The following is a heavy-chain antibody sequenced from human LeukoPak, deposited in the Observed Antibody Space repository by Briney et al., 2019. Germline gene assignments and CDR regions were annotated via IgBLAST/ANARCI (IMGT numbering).Heavy chain of an antibody. Sequence: GESLKISCKGSGYSFTSYWIGWVRQMPGKGLEWMGIIYPGDSDTRYSPSFQGQVTISADKSISTAYLQWSSLKASDTAMYYCARHLGSTTGTTGPVGWFDPWGQGTLVTVSS. D-gene: IGHD1-1*01. V-gene: IGHV5-51*01. CDR3: ARHLGSTTGTTGPVGWFDP. J-gene: IGHJ5*02. CDR2: IYPGDSDT. CDR1: GYSFTSYW.